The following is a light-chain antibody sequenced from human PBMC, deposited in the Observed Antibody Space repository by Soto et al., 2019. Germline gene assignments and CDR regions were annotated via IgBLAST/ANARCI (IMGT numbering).Light chain of an antibody. CDR3: QSYDISLSVSVV. Sequence: QSALTQPPSVSGAPGQRVTIYCTGSSSNIGAGYDVQWYQQLPGAAPRLLIFGNTNRPSGVPDRFSGSRSGTSASLAISGLQAEDEADYYCQSYDISLSVSVVFGGGTKLTVL. CDR2: GNT. V-gene: IGLV1-40*01. J-gene: IGLJ2*01. CDR1: SSNIGAGYD.